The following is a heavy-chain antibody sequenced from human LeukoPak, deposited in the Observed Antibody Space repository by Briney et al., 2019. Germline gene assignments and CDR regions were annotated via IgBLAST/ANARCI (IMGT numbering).Heavy chain of an antibody. CDR2: ISGSGGST. CDR3: ARSPSPYSSSFDY. D-gene: IGHD6-13*01. V-gene: IGHV3-23*01. J-gene: IGHJ4*02. CDR1: GFTFSSYA. Sequence: GGSLRLSCAASGFTFSSYAMSWVRQAPGKGLEWVSAISGSGGSTYYADSVKDRFTISRDNSKNTLYLQMNSLRAEDTAVYYCARSPSPYSSSFDYWGQGTLVTVSS.